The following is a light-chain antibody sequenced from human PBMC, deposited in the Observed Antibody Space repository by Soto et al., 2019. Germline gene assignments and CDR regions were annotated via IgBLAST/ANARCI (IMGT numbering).Light chain of an antibody. Sequence: DIVMTQSPATLSVSPGERATLSCRASQSVSSNLAWYQQKPGQAPRVLIYGASKGATGIPDRFSGSGSGIDFSLTISRLEPEDFAVYYCHQYDNAPQTYGQGTKVDIK. J-gene: IGKJ2*01. V-gene: IGKV3D-15*01. CDR1: QSVSSN. CDR3: HQYDNAPQT. CDR2: GAS.